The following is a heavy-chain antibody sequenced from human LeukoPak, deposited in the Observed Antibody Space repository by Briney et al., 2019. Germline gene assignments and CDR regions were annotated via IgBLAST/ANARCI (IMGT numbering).Heavy chain of an antibody. D-gene: IGHD1-7*01. Sequence: GASVKVSCKASGYTFTGYYMHWVRQAPGQGLEWMGWINPNSGGTNYAQKFQGRVTMTRDTSISTAYMELSRLRSDDTAVYYCARDSRTLNWNYGNYWGQGTLVTVSS. J-gene: IGHJ4*02. CDR2: INPNSGGT. CDR1: GYTFTGYY. V-gene: IGHV1-2*02. CDR3: ARDSRTLNWNYGNY.